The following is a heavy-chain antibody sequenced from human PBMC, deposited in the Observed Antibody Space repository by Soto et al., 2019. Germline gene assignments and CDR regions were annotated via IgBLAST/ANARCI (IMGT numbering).Heavy chain of an antibody. CDR3: AIEGRGGDYARAYDI. D-gene: IGHD4-17*01. CDR1: GGSISSGDYY. J-gene: IGHJ3*02. V-gene: IGHV4-30-4*08. Sequence: SETLSLTCTVSGGSISSGDYYWSWIRQHPGKGLEWIGYIYYSGSTYYNPSLKSRVTISVDTSKNQFSLKLSSVTAADTAVYYCAIEGRGGDYARAYDIWGQGTMVTVSS. CDR2: IYYSGST.